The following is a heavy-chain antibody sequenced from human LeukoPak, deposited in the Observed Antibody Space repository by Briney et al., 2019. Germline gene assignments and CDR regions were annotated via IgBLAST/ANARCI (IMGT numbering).Heavy chain of an antibody. Sequence: GASVKVSCKASGYTFTTYFMYWVRQAPGQGLESMGIINPTAGSTNYAQKFQGRVTVTRDLSTTTIYMELSSLTSEDTAVYYCARLARNAGPFDYWGQGTLVTVSS. CDR1: GYTFTTYF. J-gene: IGHJ4*02. CDR2: INPTAGST. V-gene: IGHV1-46*01. CDR3: ARLARNAGPFDY.